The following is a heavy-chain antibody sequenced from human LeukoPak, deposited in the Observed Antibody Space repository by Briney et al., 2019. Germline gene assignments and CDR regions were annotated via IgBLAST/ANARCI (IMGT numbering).Heavy chain of an antibody. Sequence: PGGSLRLSCAASGFSISNYWMNWVRQAPGKGLEWVANIKQDGSEKNYVDSVKGRFTISRDNAKNSLYLQMNSLRAKDTAVYYCARACGGDCYLSDYWGQGTLVTVSS. CDR3: ARACGGDCYLSDY. CDR1: GFSISNYW. CDR2: IKQDGSEK. J-gene: IGHJ4*02. V-gene: IGHV3-7*01. D-gene: IGHD2-21*02.